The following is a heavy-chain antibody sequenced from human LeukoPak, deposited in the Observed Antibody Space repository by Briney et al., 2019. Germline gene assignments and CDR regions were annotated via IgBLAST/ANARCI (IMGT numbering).Heavy chain of an antibody. CDR3: ARGRKFNYYFDY. J-gene: IGHJ4*02. CDR1: GGSFSGYY. V-gene: IGHV4-34*01. CDR2: INHSGST. D-gene: IGHD1-14*01. Sequence: SETLSLTCAVYGGSFSGYYWSWIRQPPGKGLEWIGEINHSGSTNYNPSLKSRVTISVDTSKNQFSQKLSSVTAADTAVYHCARGRKFNYYFDYWGQGTLVTVSS.